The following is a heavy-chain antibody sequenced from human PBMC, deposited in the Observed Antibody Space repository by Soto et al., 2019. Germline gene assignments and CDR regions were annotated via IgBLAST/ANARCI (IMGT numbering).Heavy chain of an antibody. CDR3: ATVLIGATLSPDYDS. CDR1: GGSINSNNYY. CDR2: IYYDGST. V-gene: IGHV4-39*02. D-gene: IGHD2-15*01. Sequence: SETVSLTCTVSGGSINSNNYYLAWIRQPPGKGLSWIASIYYDGSTYYNSSLKSRVTISRDTSKNHFSLRLTSMTAADTAVYYCATVLIGATLSPDYDSWGQGTLVPVSS. J-gene: IGHJ4*02.